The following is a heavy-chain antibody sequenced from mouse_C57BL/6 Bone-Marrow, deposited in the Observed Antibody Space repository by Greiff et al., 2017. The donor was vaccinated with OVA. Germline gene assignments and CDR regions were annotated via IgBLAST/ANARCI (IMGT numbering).Heavy chain of an antibody. D-gene: IGHD1-1*02. V-gene: IGHV1-61*01. Sequence: VQLQQPGAELVRPGSSVKLSCKASGYTFTSYWMDWVKQRPGQGLEWIGNIYPSDSETHYNQKFKDKATLTVDKSSSTAYMQLSSLTSEDSAVYYCAREGGRSMDYWGQGTSVTVSS. J-gene: IGHJ4*01. CDR3: AREGGRSMDY. CDR2: IYPSDSET. CDR1: GYTFTSYW.